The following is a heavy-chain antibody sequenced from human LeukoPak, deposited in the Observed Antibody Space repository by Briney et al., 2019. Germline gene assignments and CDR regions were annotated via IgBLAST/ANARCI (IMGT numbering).Heavy chain of an antibody. D-gene: IGHD3-16*01. CDR3: ARDLGIMITFGFDY. CDR2: INAGNGNT. J-gene: IGHJ4*02. V-gene: IGHV1-3*01. CDR1: GYTLTSYA. Sequence: GASVKVSCKASGYTLTSYAMHWVRQAPGQRLEWMGWINAGNGNTKYSQKFQGRVTITRDTSASTAYMELSSLRSEDTAVYYCARDLGIMITFGFDYWGQGTLVTVSS.